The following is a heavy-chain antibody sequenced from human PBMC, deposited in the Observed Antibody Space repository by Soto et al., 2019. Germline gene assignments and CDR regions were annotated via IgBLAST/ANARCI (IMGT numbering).Heavy chain of an antibody. CDR2: IESGGSRT. J-gene: IGHJ4*02. D-gene: IGHD3-10*01. CDR1: GFTFSNSW. V-gene: IGHV3-74*01. Sequence: GGSLRLSCAASGFTFSNSWMHWVRQAPGKGLVWVSRIESGGSRTIYADSVKGRFTISRDNAKNTLYLQMNSLRAEDTAVYYSVRDWFGEFHWGQGTLVTVSS. CDR3: VRDWFGEFH.